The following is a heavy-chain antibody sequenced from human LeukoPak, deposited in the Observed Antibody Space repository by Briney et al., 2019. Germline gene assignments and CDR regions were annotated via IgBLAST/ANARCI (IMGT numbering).Heavy chain of an antibody. CDR2: IYYSGST. D-gene: IGHD3-3*01. CDR1: GGSISSGDYY. V-gene: IGHV4-30-4*08. Sequence: SETLSLTCTVSGGSISSGDYYWSWIRQPPGKGLEWIVYIYYSGSTYYNPSLKSRVTISVDTSKNQFSLKLSSVTAADTAVYYCARLHVLRFLEWLQNHDAFDIWGQGTMVTVSS. J-gene: IGHJ3*02. CDR3: ARLHVLRFLEWLQNHDAFDI.